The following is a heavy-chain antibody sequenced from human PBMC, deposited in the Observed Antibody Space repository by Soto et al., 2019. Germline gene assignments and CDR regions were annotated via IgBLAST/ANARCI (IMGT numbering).Heavy chain of an antibody. CDR3: AAPRAVVGSYYGGVFDY. CDR2: IVVGSGNT. J-gene: IGHJ4*02. D-gene: IGHD1-26*01. CDR1: GFTFTSSA. V-gene: IGHV1-58*01. Sequence: GPSVKVSCKASGFTFTSSAVQWVRQARGQRLEWIGWIVVGSGNTNYAQKFQERVTITRDMSTSTAYMELSSLRSEDTAVYYCAAPRAVVGSYYGGVFDYWGQGTLVTVSS.